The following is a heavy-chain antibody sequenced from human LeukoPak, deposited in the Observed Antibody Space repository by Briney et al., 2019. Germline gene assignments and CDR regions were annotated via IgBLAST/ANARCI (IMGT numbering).Heavy chain of an antibody. CDR3: ARHEKLGQFDY. CDR1: SGSISSYY. J-gene: IGHJ4*02. Sequence: MTSETLSLTCTVSSGSISSYYWSWIRQPPGKGLEWIGYVYYSGSANYNPSLKSRVTISVDTSKTQFSLKLSSVTAADTAVYYCARHEKLGQFDYWGQGTLVTVSS. V-gene: IGHV4-59*08. D-gene: IGHD3-10*01. CDR2: VYYSGSA.